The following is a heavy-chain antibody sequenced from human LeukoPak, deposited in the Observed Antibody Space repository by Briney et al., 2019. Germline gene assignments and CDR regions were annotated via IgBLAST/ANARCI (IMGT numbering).Heavy chain of an antibody. CDR1: GGSISSNY. CDR3: AKGEYVGRFDP. CDR2: TYSSGST. V-gene: IGHV4-4*07. J-gene: IGHJ5*02. Sequence: SETLSFTCTGSGGSISSNYWSWIRQPAGKGLEWIGHTYSSGSTNYNPSLKSRVTISVDKSKNQFSLKLSSVTAADTAVYYCAKGEYVGRFDPWGQGTLVTVSS. D-gene: IGHD3-10*01.